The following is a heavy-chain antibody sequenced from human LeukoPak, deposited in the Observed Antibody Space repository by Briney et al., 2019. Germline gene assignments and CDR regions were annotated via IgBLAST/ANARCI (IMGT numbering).Heavy chain of an antibody. CDR2: ISSSSYI. CDR3: ASNYDSSGRDY. Sequence: GGSLRLSCAASGLTISSYSMNWVRQASGKGLEWVSSISSSSYIYYADSVKGRFTISRDNAKNSLYLQMNSLRAEDTAVYYCASNYDSSGRDYWGQGTLVTVSS. V-gene: IGHV3-21*01. J-gene: IGHJ4*02. D-gene: IGHD3-22*01. CDR1: GLTISSYS.